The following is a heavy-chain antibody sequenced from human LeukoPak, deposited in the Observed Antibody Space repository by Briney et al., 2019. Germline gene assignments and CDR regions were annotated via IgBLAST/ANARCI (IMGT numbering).Heavy chain of an antibody. V-gene: IGHV3-7*03. D-gene: IGHD4-11*01. Sequence: GGSLRLSCAVSGFTFSGFWMSWSRQAPGKGLEWVASINSDGSEGYYADVVKGRFTISRDNAKNSLYLQMNSLRAEDTAVYYCAKAGPVTTTLNWFDPWGQGTLVTVSS. CDR3: AKAGPVTTTLNWFDP. CDR1: GFTFSGFW. CDR2: INSDGSEG. J-gene: IGHJ5*02.